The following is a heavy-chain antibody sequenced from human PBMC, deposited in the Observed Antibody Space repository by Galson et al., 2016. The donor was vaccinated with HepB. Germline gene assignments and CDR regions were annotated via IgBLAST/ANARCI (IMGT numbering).Heavy chain of an antibody. V-gene: IGHV3-49*03. CDR1: GFTFVDYA. CDR3: VADHGGFDALDF. Sequence: SLRLSCAASGFTFVDYAMGWCRQAPGKGLEWIGYIAGKTYGVTIRYAAYVKGRFTISRYDSKHIAYLQMHSLNAEDTAIYYCVADHGGFDALDFWGQGTLVTVSS. D-gene: IGHD4-23*01. J-gene: IGHJ4*02. CDR2: IAGKTYGVTI.